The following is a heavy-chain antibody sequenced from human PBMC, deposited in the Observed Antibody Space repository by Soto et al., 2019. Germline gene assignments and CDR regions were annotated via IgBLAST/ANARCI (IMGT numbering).Heavy chain of an antibody. CDR2: INSDGSST. CDR3: ARDLRFSSSWFLIGWFDP. V-gene: IGHV3-74*01. Sequence: EVQLVESGGGLVQPGGSLRLSCAASGFTFSSYWMHWVRQAPGKGLVWVSRINSDGSSTNYADSVKGRFTISRDNAKNTLYLQMNSLRAEHTAVYYCARDLRFSSSWFLIGWFDPWGQGTLVTVSS. D-gene: IGHD6-13*01. CDR1: GFTFSSYW. J-gene: IGHJ5*02.